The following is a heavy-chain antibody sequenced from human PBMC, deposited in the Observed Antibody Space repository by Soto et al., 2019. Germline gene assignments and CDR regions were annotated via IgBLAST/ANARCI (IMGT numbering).Heavy chain of an antibody. D-gene: IGHD6-13*01. J-gene: IGHJ4*02. CDR2: RHYSGST. V-gene: IGHV4-61*01. CDR3: ASWYSGTWSNFDY. Sequence: SETLSLTCTVSGGSVSSANYYWNWIRQPPGKRLEWMGYRHYSGSTNYNPSLKRRVTISVDTSKTQFSLKLSSVTAADPAVYYCASWYSGTWSNFDYWGQGILVTVSS. CDR1: GGSVSSANYY.